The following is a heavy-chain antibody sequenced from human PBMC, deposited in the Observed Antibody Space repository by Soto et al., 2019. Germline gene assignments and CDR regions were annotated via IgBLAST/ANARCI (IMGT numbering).Heavy chain of an antibody. CDR2: IGTAGDT. D-gene: IGHD3-22*01. J-gene: IGHJ4*02. CDR3: ARQYYDSSGYSIDY. CDR1: GFTFSNYD. V-gene: IGHV3-13*01. Sequence: PGGSLRLSCAASGFTFSNYDMHWVRQGTGKGLEWVSAIGTAGDTYYPDSVKGRFTISRDNAENSLYLQMNSLTAADTAVYYCARQYYDSSGYSIDYWGQGTLVTVSS.